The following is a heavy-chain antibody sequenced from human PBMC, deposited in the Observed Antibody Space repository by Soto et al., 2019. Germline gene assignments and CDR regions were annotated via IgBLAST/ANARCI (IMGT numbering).Heavy chain of an antibody. V-gene: IGHV1-69*13. Sequence: ASVKVSCKASGGTFSSYAISWVRQAPGQGLEWMGGIIPIFGTANYAQKFQGRVTITADESTSTAYMELSSLRSEDTAVYYCARGIVVVPAAIEAFDYWGQGTLVTVSS. CDR2: IIPIFGTA. J-gene: IGHJ4*02. CDR3: ARGIVVVPAAIEAFDY. D-gene: IGHD2-2*02. CDR1: GGTFSSYA.